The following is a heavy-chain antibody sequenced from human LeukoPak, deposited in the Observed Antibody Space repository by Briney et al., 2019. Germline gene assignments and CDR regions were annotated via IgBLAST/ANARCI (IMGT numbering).Heavy chain of an antibody. Sequence: GGSLRLSCAASGFTFSSYSMNWVCQAPGKRLEWVSYISSSSSTIYYADSVKGRFTISRDNAKNSLYLQMNSLRAEDTAVYYCARVGDTIFGVVINEDDYWGQGTLVTVSS. D-gene: IGHD3-3*01. J-gene: IGHJ4*02. CDR3: ARVGDTIFGVVINEDDY. CDR2: ISSSSSTI. CDR1: GFTFSSYS. V-gene: IGHV3-48*01.